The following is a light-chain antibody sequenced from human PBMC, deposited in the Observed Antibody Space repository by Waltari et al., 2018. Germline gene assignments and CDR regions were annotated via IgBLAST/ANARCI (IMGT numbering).Light chain of an antibody. V-gene: IGKV1-8*01. CDR2: AAS. Sequence: AIRITQSPSSLSASTGDRVTITCRASQGISSYLAWYQQKPGKDPKLLIYAASTLQSGVPSRFSGSGSGTDFTLTISCLQSEDFATYYSQQYYSYPPYTFGQGTKLEIK. J-gene: IGKJ2*01. CDR3: QQYYSYPPYT. CDR1: QGISSY.